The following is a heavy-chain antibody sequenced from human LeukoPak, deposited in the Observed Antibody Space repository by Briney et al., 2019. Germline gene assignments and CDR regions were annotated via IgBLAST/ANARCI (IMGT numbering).Heavy chain of an antibody. V-gene: IGHV3-11*04. CDR3: ARDHYRYNWNYRFDY. J-gene: IGHJ4*02. CDR1: GFTFSDYY. Sequence: PGGSLRLSCAASGFTFSDYYMSWIRQAPGKGLEWVSYISSSGSTIYYADSVKGRFTISRDNAKNSLYLQMNSLRAEDTAVYYCARDHYRYNWNYRFDYWGQGTLVTVSS. D-gene: IGHD1-7*01. CDR2: ISSSGSTI.